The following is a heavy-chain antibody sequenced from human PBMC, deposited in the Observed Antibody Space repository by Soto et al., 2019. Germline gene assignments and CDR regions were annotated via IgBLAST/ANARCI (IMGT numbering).Heavy chain of an antibody. J-gene: IGHJ4*02. V-gene: IGHV4-39*01. CDR2: IYYSGST. CDR1: GGSISSSSYY. CDR3: ARRTNEDVWSGYWDY. D-gene: IGHD3-3*01. Sequence: QLQLQESGPGLVKPSETLSLTCTVSGGSISSSSYYWGWIRQPPGKGLEGIGSIYYSGSTYYNPSLKSRVTIAVDTPKTRFSLKLSSVTAADTAVYYCARRTNEDVWSGYWDYWGQGTLVTVGS.